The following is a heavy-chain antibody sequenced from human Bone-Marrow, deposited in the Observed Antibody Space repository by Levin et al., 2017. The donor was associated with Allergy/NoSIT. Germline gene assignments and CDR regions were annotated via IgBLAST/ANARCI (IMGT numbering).Heavy chain of an antibody. Sequence: GESLKISCAASGFTFSSYWMHWVRQAPGKGLVWVSRINSDGSSTSYADAVKGRFTISRDNAKNTLYLQMNSLRAEDTAVYYCARVPRQWLGSYFQHWGQGTLVTVSS. CDR1: GFTFSSYW. D-gene: IGHD6-19*01. J-gene: IGHJ1*01. V-gene: IGHV3-74*01. CDR3: ARVPRQWLGSYFQH. CDR2: INSDGSST.